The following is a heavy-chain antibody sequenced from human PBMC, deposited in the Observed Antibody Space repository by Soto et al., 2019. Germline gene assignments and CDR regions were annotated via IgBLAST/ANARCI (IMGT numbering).Heavy chain of an antibody. J-gene: IGHJ4*02. CDR2: INPNDGST. D-gene: IGHD2-15*01. CDR3: AREDGGGGRRHDF. CDR1: GYTFAIHY. Sequence: QVQLVQSGAEVRKPGASVTISCKTSGYTFAIHYIHWVRQAPGQGLEWMGMINPNDGSTSYVQKFQGRVTRIRDTSTRTVFLNMSRLTSDDTAVFFCAREDGGGGRRHDFWGQGTLITVSS. V-gene: IGHV1-46*01.